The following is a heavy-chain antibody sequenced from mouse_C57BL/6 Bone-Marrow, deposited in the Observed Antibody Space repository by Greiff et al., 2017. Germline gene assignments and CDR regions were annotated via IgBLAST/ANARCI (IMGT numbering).Heavy chain of an antibody. CDR2: ISAGGSYT. D-gene: IGHD1-1*01. CDR3: ARDYITAVVALNYIDY. CDR1: GFTFSSYA. V-gene: IGHV5-4*01. J-gene: IGHJ2*01. Sequence: EVKLVESGGGLVKPGGSLKLSCAASGFTFSSYAMSWVRQTPEKRLEWVATISAGGSYTYYPDNVKGKFTISSDNAKNNLYLQMSHLKSVDTAMYYCARDYITAVVALNYIDYWGQGTTLTVSS.